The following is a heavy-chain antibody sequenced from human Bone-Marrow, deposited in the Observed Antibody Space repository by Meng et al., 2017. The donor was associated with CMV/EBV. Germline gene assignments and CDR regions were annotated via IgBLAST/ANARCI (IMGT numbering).Heavy chain of an antibody. D-gene: IGHD2-2*02. V-gene: IGHV1-18*01. Sequence: ASVKVSCKASGYTFTSYGISWVRQAPGQGLEWMGWISAYNGNTNYAQKLQGRVTMTTDTSTSTAYMELRSLRSDDTAVYYCARYLLPAAIPVEGNWFDPWAQGTLVTFSS. CDR3: ARYLLPAAIPVEGNWFDP. CDR1: GYTFTSYG. J-gene: IGHJ5*02. CDR2: ISAYNGNT.